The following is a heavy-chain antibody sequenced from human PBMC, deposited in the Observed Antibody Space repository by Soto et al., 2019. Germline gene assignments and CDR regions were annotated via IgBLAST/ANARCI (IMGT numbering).Heavy chain of an antibody. Sequence: EVQLLESGGGLVQPGGSLRLSCAASGFTFSSYATSWVRQAPGKGLEWVSAISGSGGSTYYADSVKGRFTISRDNSKNTLYLQMNSLRAEDTAVYYCAKCGLTLNYDYGGYDAFDIWGQGTMVTVSS. CDR3: AKCGLTLNYDYGGYDAFDI. V-gene: IGHV3-23*01. J-gene: IGHJ3*02. CDR1: GFTFSSYA. D-gene: IGHD4-17*01. CDR2: ISGSGGST.